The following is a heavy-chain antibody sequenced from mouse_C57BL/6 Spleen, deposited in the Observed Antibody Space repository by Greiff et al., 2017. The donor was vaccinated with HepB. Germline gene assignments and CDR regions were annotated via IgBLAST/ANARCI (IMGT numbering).Heavy chain of an antibody. V-gene: IGHV1-26*01. Sequence: VQLQQSGPELVKPGASVKISCKASGYTFTDYYMNWVKQSHGKSLEWIGDINPNNGGTSYNQKFKGKATLTVDKSSSTAYMELRSLTSEDSAVYYCARVYGYSWFAYWGQGTLVTVSA. D-gene: IGHD2-14*01. CDR3: ARVYGYSWFAY. CDR2: INPNNGGT. J-gene: IGHJ3*01. CDR1: GYTFTDYY.